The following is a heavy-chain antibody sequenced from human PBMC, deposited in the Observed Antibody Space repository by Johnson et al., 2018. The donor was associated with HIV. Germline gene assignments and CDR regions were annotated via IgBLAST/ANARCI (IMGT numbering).Heavy chain of an antibody. CDR1: GFTFSSHP. CDR3: ARRFFDSSSFDM. V-gene: IGHV3-30*04. D-gene: IGHD3-22*01. J-gene: IGHJ3*02. Sequence: QVKLVESGGGVAQPGTSLRLSCAASGFTFSSHPMNWVRQAPGKGLEWVAVITYDGRNEYYGDFVKGRFTISRDNSKNTLFLQMNILRPDDTAVYFCARRFFDSSSFDMWGQGTMVTVSS. CDR2: ITYDGRNE.